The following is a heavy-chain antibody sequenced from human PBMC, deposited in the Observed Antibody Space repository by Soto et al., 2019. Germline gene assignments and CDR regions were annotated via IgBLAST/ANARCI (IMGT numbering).Heavy chain of an antibody. CDR1: GYTFTSYG. J-gene: IGHJ6*02. CDR2: ISAYNGNT. V-gene: IGHV1-18*01. Sequence: GASVKVSCKASGYTFTSYGISWVRQAPGQGLEWMGWISAYNGNTNYAQKLQGRVTMTTDTSTSTAYMELRSLRSDDTAVYYCARAGYYDSSGHYYYYYGMDVWGQGTTVTVSS. D-gene: IGHD3-22*01. CDR3: ARAGYYDSSGHYYYYYGMDV.